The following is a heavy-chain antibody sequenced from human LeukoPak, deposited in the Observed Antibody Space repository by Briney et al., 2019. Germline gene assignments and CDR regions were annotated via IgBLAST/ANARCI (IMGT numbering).Heavy chain of an antibody. D-gene: IGHD1-26*01. Sequence: GGSLRLSCAASGFTFSSYAMHWVRQAPGKGLEWVAVIWYDGSKKYYADSVKGRFTISRDNSTNTLYVQMNSLRVEDTAVYYCASSLGGSYYYFVYWGEGTLVTVSS. CDR1: GFTFSSYA. V-gene: IGHV3-33*01. CDR2: IWYDGSKK. J-gene: IGHJ4*02. CDR3: ASSLGGSYYYFVY.